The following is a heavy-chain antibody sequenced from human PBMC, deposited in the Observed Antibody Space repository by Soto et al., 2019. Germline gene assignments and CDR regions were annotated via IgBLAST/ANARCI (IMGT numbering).Heavy chain of an antibody. V-gene: IGHV4-30-4*01. CDR1: GGFISSDDYY. D-gene: IGHD2-15*01. CDR3: AREGSSSPEYFDF. CDR2: IYYTGRT. Sequence: PSETLSLTCSVSGGFISSDDYYWTWIRQPPGEGLEWIGYIYYTGRTSSTPSLESRVTISIDTSKNQFSLKLSSVSAADTAVYYCAREGSSSPEYFDFWGPGTLVTVSS. J-gene: IGHJ4*02.